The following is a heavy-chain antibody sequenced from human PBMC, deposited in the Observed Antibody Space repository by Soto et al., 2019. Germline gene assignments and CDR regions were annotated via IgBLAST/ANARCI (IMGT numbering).Heavy chain of an antibody. CDR1: GGSFSGYY. Sequence: QVQLQQWGAGLLKPSETLSLTCAVYGGSFSGYYWSWIHQPPGKGLEWIGEINHSGSTNYNPSLKSRVTISVDTSKNQFSLKLSSVTAADTAVYYCARDGAVGSSSWNFDYWGQGTLVTVSS. J-gene: IGHJ4*02. D-gene: IGHD6-13*01. CDR3: ARDGAVGSSSWNFDY. V-gene: IGHV4-34*01. CDR2: INHSGST.